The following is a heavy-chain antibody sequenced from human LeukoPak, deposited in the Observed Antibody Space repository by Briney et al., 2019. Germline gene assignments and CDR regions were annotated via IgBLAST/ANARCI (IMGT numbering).Heavy chain of an antibody. V-gene: IGHV3-7*03. Sequence: GGSLRLSCAASGFTFSNYWLNWVRQAPGKGLEWVANIKEDGSEKYYVDSVKGRFTISRDNAKNSLFLQMNSLRAEDTAVYYCARTLRGGRALDYWGQGTLVTVSS. D-gene: IGHD1-26*01. CDR1: GFTFSNYW. CDR2: IKEDGSEK. J-gene: IGHJ4*02. CDR3: ARTLRGGRALDY.